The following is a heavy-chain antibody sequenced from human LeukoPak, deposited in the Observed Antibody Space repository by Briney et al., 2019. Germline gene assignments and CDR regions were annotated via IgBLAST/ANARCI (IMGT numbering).Heavy chain of an antibody. J-gene: IGHJ3*02. CDR2: IYTRGNK. D-gene: IGHD6-13*01. V-gene: IGHV3-53*01. CDR3: ARPHNSSLDNAFDI. Sequence: GGSLRLSCAASGFVVSDTFMSWFRQAPGKGLEWVSVIYTRGNKFYADSVKGRFTISRDNSENTLYLQMNNLRAEDTAVYYCARPHNSSLDNAFDIWGQGTRVTVSS. CDR1: GFVVSDTF.